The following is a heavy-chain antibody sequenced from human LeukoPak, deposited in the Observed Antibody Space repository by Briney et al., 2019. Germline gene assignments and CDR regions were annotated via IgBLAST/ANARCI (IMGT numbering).Heavy chain of an antibody. CDR3: AKEGSGAAAGTGAGDFDY. D-gene: IGHD6-13*01. Sequence: SGGSLRLSCAASGSTFSSYGMHWVRQAPGKGLGWVAVISYDGSNKYYADSVKGRFTISRDNSKNTLYLQMNSLRAEDTAVYYCAKEGSGAAAGTGAGDFDYWGQGTLVTVSS. CDR1: GSTFSSYG. V-gene: IGHV3-30*18. J-gene: IGHJ4*02. CDR2: ISYDGSNK.